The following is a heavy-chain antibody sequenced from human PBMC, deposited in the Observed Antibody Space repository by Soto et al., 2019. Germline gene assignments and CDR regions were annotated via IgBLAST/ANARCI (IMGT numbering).Heavy chain of an antibody. V-gene: IGHV3-21*04. CDR2: ISSSSSCT. D-gene: IGHD2-2*01. J-gene: IGHJ6*02. CDR1: GFTFSSYS. CDR3: AREAIVVVPAAMVSSYYYYYGMDV. Sequence: GGSLRLSCAASGFTFSSYSMNWVRQAPGKGLEWVSSISSSSSCTYYADSVKGRFTISRDNAKNTLYLQMNSLRAEDTAVYYCAREAIVVVPAAMVSSYYYYYGMDVWGQGTTVTVSS.